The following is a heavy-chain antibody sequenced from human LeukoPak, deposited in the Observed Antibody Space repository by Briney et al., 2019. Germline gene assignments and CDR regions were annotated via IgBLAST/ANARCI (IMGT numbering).Heavy chain of an antibody. CDR3: ARDYKVLNGFVPREVGATGGWFDP. D-gene: IGHD1-26*01. Sequence: SETLSLTCTVSGYSISSGYYWGWIRQPPGKGLEWIGSTYHSGSTYYNPSLKSRVSISVDTPKNQFSLKLSSVTAADTAVYYCARDYKVLNGFVPREVGATGGWFDPWGQGTLVTVSS. V-gene: IGHV4-38-2*02. J-gene: IGHJ5*02. CDR2: TYHSGST. CDR1: GYSISSGYY.